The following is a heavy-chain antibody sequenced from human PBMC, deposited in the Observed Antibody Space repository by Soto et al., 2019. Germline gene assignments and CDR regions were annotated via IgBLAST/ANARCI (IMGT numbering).Heavy chain of an antibody. V-gene: IGHV3-21*04. CDR2: ISSSSSYI. CDR3: ARGVHYDSSGYYYFY. D-gene: IGHD3-22*01. Sequence: GSLRLSCAASGFTFSSYSMNWVRQAPGKGLEWVSSISSSSSYIYYADSVKGRFTISRDNAKNSLYLQMNSLRAEDTAVYYCARGVHYDSSGYYYFYWGQGTLVTVSS. J-gene: IGHJ4*02. CDR1: GFTFSSYS.